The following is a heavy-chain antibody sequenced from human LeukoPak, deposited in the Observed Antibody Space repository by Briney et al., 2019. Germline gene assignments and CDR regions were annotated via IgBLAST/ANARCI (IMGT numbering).Heavy chain of an antibody. Sequence: ASVKVSCKASGYTFSNYGIIWVRQAPGQGLEWLGWISACNANTNYAQKVQGRVTMTTETSTSTAYMELRSLRTDDTAVYYCARGGPYYYERSDHYHCDYWGQGTLVTVSS. CDR1: GYTFSNYG. V-gene: IGHV1-18*01. D-gene: IGHD3-22*01. J-gene: IGHJ4*02. CDR2: ISACNANT. CDR3: ARGGPYYYERSDHYHCDY.